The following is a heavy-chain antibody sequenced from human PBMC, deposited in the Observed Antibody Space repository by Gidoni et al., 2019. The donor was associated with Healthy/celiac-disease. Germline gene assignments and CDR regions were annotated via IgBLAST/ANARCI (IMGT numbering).Heavy chain of an antibody. CDR3: ARAPYYDFWSGYSQDAFDI. CDR1: GGSISRYY. V-gene: IGHV4-59*01. J-gene: IGHJ3*02. Sequence: QVQLQESGPGLVKPSETLSLTCTVSGGSISRYYWSWIRQPPGKGLEWIGYIYYSGSTNYNPSLKSRVTISVDTSKNQFSLKLSSVTAADTAVYYCARAPYYDFWSGYSQDAFDIWGQGTMVTVSS. D-gene: IGHD3-3*01. CDR2: IYYSGST.